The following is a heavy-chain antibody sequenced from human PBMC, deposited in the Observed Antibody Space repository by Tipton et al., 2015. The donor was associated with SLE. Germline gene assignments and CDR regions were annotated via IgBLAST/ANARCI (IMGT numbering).Heavy chain of an antibody. J-gene: IGHJ4*02. D-gene: IGHD1-26*01. CDR2: IFHSGST. Sequence: TLSLTCAVSGYSISSGYYWGWIRQPPGKGLEWIGSIFHSGSTYYNPSLKSRVTISIDTSKDQFSLKLSSVTAADTAVYYCARVYSGSYYSFDYWGQGTLVTVSS. CDR3: ARVYSGSYYSFDY. CDR1: GYSISSGYY. V-gene: IGHV4-38-2*01.